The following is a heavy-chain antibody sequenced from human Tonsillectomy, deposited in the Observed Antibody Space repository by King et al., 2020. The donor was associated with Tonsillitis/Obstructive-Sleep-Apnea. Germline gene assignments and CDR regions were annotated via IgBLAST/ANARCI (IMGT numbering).Heavy chain of an antibody. CDR2: IYPGNSDT. V-gene: IGHV5-51*01. J-gene: IGHJ6*03. Sequence: VQLVESGAEVKKPGESLKISCKASGYAFTTYWIGWVRQMPGKGLEWMAIIYPGNSDTRYSPSFEGQVTIPADRSISTAYLQWSSLKASDTAMYYCARKAGSSWFPNYSYMDVWGKGTTVTVSS. CDR3: ARKAGSSWFPNYSYMDV. CDR1: GYAFTTYW. D-gene: IGHD6-13*01.